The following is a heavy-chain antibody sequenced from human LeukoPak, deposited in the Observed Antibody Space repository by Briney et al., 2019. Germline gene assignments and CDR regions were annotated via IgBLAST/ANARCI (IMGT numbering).Heavy chain of an antibody. Sequence: SETLSLTCTVSGGSMNNYYWSWIRQSPEKGLEWIGYIFSSGSTNYNPSLNSRVTISVDTSKNQFSLKLSSVTAADTAVYYCARNYYDTRGLYHVGGPDYWGQGTLVTVSS. CDR1: GGSMNNYY. CDR2: IFSSGST. J-gene: IGHJ4*02. D-gene: IGHD3-22*01. CDR3: ARNYYDTRGLYHVGGPDY. V-gene: IGHV4-59*08.